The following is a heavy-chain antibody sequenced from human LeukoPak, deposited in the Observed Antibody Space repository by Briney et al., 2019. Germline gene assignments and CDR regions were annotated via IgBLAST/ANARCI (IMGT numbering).Heavy chain of an antibody. J-gene: IGHJ4*02. CDR1: GFTFSTDA. CDR3: AKASTVLKPIDY. D-gene: IGHD1-14*01. V-gene: IGHV3-23*01. CDR2: IIPNGGRT. Sequence: PGGSLRLSCAASGFTFSTDAMSWVRQGPGKGLQWVSSIIPNGGRTYYADSVKGRFTISRDNSKNRLYLQMYTLRAEDTAVYFCAKASTVLKPIDYWGQGTLVTVSS.